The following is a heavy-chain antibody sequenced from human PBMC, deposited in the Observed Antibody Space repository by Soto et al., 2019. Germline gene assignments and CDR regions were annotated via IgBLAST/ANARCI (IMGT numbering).Heavy chain of an antibody. CDR2: ISYDGTYI. D-gene: IGHD5-12*01. CDR3: AVGYGGSRRNWFDP. Sequence: QVQLVESGGGVVQPGRSPRLSCAASGFTFSTYAMHWVRQAPGKGLEWVAAISYDGTYIYYADSVKGRFTISRDNYKNTLYLQMNGLRAEDTAMYYCAVGYGGSRRNWFDPWGHGTLVTVSS. CDR1: GFTFSTYA. J-gene: IGHJ5*02. V-gene: IGHV3-30-3*01.